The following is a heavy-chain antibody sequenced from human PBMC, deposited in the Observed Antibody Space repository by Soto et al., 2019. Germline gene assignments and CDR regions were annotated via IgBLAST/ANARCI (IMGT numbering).Heavy chain of an antibody. Sequence: GXSLILSCQASGFNFDNYGMHCVRQAPGKGLEWVAVITYDGSFQYYADSVKGRFTISRDNSKNTLFLHLNTLKPEDTAVYHCAKDRVGGTFYTPLGFWGQGTLVTVSS. CDR1: GFNFDNYG. CDR2: ITYDGSFQ. CDR3: AKDRVGGTFYTPLGF. D-gene: IGHD1-7*01. V-gene: IGHV3-30*18. J-gene: IGHJ4*02.